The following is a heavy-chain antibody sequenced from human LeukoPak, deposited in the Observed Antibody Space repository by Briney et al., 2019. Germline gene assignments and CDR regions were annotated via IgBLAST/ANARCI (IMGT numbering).Heavy chain of an antibody. CDR3: AKANSITIFGVISPVDY. CDR2: ISDSGDNT. D-gene: IGHD3-3*01. J-gene: IGHJ4*02. CDR1: GFTFSSYA. Sequence: GGSLRLSCAASGFTFSSYAMHWVRQAPGKGLEWVSTISDSGDNTYYADSVKGRFTISRDNSKNTLYLQMNSLRAEDTAVYYCAKANSITIFGVISPVDYWGQGTLVTVSS. V-gene: IGHV3-23*01.